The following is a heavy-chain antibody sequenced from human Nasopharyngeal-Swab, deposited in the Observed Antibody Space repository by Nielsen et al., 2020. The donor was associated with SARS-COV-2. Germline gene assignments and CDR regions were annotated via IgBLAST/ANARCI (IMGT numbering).Heavy chain of an antibody. D-gene: IGHD3-10*01. CDR3: ARDQWFGELSINWYFDL. J-gene: IGHJ2*01. CDR2: IYSGGST. Sequence: GESLKISCAASGFTVSSNYMTWVRQAPGKGLEWVSVIYSGGSTYYADSVKGRFTISRDNSKNTLYLQMNSLRAEDTAVYYCARDQWFGELSINWYFDLWGRGTLVTVSS. CDR1: GFTVSSNY. V-gene: IGHV3-53*01.